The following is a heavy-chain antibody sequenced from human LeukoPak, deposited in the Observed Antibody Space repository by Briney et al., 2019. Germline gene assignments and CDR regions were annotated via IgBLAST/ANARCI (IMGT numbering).Heavy chain of an antibody. Sequence: SVKVSCKASGGTFSSYAISWVRQAPGQGLEWMGRIIPIFGTANHAQKFQGRVTITTDESTSTAYMELSSPRSEDTAVYYCARISGGYYTPYFDSWGQGTLVTASP. CDR3: ARISGGYYTPYFDS. V-gene: IGHV1-69*05. CDR1: GGTFSSYA. J-gene: IGHJ4*02. CDR2: IIPIFGTA. D-gene: IGHD3-3*01.